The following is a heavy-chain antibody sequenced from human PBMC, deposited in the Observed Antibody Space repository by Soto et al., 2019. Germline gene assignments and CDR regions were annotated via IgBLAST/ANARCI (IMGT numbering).Heavy chain of an antibody. CDR1: GGSISSYY. CDR2: IYYSGST. D-gene: IGHD3-3*01. V-gene: IGHV4-59*01. J-gene: IGHJ4*02. CDR3: ARDRIDFWSGYPSRYFDY. Sequence: PSETLSLTCTVSGGSISSYYWSWIRQPPGKGLEWIGYIYYSGSTNYNPSLKSRVTISVDTSKNQFSLKLSSVTAADTAVYYCARDRIDFWSGYPSRYFDYWGQGTLVTVSS.